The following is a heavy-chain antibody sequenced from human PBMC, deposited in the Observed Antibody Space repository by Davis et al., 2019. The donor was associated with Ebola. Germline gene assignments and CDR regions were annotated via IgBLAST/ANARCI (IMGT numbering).Heavy chain of an antibody. Sequence: PGGSLRLSCAASGFIVSSNYMSWVRQAPGKGLEWVSVIYSGGSTYYADSVKGRFTISRDNSKNTLYLQMNSLRAEDTAVYYCASRGDTAMASYGYWGQGTLVTVSS. CDR3: ASRGDTAMASYGY. D-gene: IGHD5-18*01. J-gene: IGHJ4*02. CDR1: GFIVSSNY. CDR2: IYSGGST. V-gene: IGHV3-66*01.